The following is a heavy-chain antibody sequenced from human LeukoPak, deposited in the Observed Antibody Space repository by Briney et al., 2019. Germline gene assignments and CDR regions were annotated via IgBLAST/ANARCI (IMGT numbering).Heavy chain of an antibody. D-gene: IGHD3-16*02. CDR1: GVTFSSYW. J-gene: IGHJ3*01. V-gene: IGHV3-74*01. CDR2: INTDGSST. Sequence: GGSLRLSCAASGVTFSSYWMHWVRQAPGKGLVWVSRINTDGSSTSYADSVKGRFTVSRDNAKDSLYLQMDSLRAEDTALYYCAKDVSADDVFDLWGQGTMVSVSS. CDR3: AKDVSADDVFDL.